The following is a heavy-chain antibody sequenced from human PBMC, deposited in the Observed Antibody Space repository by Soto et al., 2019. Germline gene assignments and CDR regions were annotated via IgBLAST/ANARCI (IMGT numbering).Heavy chain of an antibody. Sequence: PGGSLRLSCVASGFTFSNYEINWVRQAPGKGLEWVSYISSGGGMTSYADSVKGRFTISRDNARNSLYLQMDSLGVEDTAVYYCSSDNVPPAALDYWGPGILVTVSS. CDR1: GFTFSNYE. V-gene: IGHV3-48*03. J-gene: IGHJ4*02. CDR2: ISSGGGMT. CDR3: SSDNVPPAALDY. D-gene: IGHD3-10*02.